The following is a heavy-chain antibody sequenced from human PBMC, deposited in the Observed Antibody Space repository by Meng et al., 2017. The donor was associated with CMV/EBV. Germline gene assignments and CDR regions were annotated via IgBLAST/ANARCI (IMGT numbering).Heavy chain of an antibody. V-gene: IGHV3-15*01. Sequence: GGSLRLSCAASGFTFSNAWMSWVRQAPGKGLEWVGRIKSKSDGGTTDYAAPVKGRFTISRDDSQNTLFLQMDSLKTEDTATYYCTTPGCSSTTCYTRLSYWGQGTVVTVSS. CDR3: TTPGCSSTTCYTRLSY. CDR2: IKSKSDGGTT. J-gene: IGHJ4*02. D-gene: IGHD2-2*01. CDR1: GFTFSNAW.